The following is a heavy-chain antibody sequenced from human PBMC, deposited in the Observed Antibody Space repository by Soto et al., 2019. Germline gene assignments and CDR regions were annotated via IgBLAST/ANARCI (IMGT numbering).Heavy chain of an antibody. CDR3: ARWLGYPYYYYGMDV. Sequence: ASETLSLTCTFSVGSISSYYWSWIRQPPGKGLEWIGYIYYSGSTNYNPSLKSRVTISVDTSKNQFSLKLSSVTAADTAVYYCARWLGYPYYYYGMDVWGQGTTVTVSS. CDR1: VGSISSYY. V-gene: IGHV4-59*01. D-gene: IGHD5-18*01. CDR2: IYYSGST. J-gene: IGHJ6*02.